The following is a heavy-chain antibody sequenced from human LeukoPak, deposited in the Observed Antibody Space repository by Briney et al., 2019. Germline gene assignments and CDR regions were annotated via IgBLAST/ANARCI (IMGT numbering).Heavy chain of an antibody. D-gene: IGHD3-10*01. V-gene: IGHV4-34*01. CDR3: ARGSFGVRYYYYYMDV. CDR1: GGSFSGYY. CDR2: INHSGST. Sequence: PSETLSLPCAVYGGSFSGYYWSWIRQPPGKGLEWIGEINHSGSTNYNPSLKSRVTISVDTSKNQFSLKLSSVTAADTAVYYCARGSFGVRYYYYYMDVWGKGTTVTVSS. J-gene: IGHJ6*03.